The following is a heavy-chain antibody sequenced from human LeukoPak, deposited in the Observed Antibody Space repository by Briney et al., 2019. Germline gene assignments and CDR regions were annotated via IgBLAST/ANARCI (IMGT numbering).Heavy chain of an antibody. D-gene: IGHD3-16*01. CDR3: VRDKGCYENGIHYDAFDI. CDR2: IKEDGVLK. J-gene: IGHJ3*02. CDR1: GFTFGNYW. V-gene: IGHV3-7*01. Sequence: GGSVTLSCISSGFTFGNYWMTWVRPAPARGPAWVANIKEDGVLKYYVEAVKGRFTISRDNAKKSLYLETNSLRDEDTAVHYCVRDKGCYENGIHYDAFDIWGEGTMVTVSS.